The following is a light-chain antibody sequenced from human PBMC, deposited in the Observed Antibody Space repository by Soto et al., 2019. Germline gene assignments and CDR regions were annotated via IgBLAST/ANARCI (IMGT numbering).Light chain of an antibody. CDR2: LNSDGSH. CDR1: SGHSSYA. V-gene: IGLV4-69*01. Sequence: QLVLTQSPSASASLGASVKLTCTLSSGHSSYAIAWHQQQPEKGPRYLMKLNSDGSHTKGDGIPDRFSGSSSGTERYLTISSLQSDDEADYYCQTWGTGVVFGGGTKLTVL. J-gene: IGLJ2*01. CDR3: QTWGTGVV.